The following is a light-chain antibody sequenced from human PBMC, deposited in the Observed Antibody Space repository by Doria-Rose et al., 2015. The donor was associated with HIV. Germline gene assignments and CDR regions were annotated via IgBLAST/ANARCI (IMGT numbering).Light chain of an antibody. CDR1: QSLLYTSKNY. Sequence: TQSPESLGMSLGERATLNCKSNQSLLYTSKNYLAWYQQKPGQTPKLLIYWASTRQSAVPARFSGSWSGTGFTLTISSLEAEDVAVYYCQQYYDTPSFGPGTTVDIK. CDR2: WAS. V-gene: IGKV4-1*01. CDR3: QQYYDTPS. J-gene: IGKJ3*01.